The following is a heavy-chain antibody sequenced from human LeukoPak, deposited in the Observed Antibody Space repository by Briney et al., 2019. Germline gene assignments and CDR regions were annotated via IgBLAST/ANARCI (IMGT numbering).Heavy chain of an antibody. D-gene: IGHD3-3*01. CDR3: ARGFGVAYYYYYMDV. CDR1: GFTFSNYA. J-gene: IGHJ6*03. V-gene: IGHV3-23*01. Sequence: GGSLRLSCAASGFTFSNYAMSWVRQAPGKGLEWVSGINGSGGSTNYADSVKGRFTISRDNAKNSVSLQMISLRAEDTAVYYCARGFGVAYYYYYMDVWGKGTTVTVSS. CDR2: INGSGGST.